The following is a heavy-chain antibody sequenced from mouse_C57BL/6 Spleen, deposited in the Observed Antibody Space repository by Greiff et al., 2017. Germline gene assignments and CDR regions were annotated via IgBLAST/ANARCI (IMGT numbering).Heavy chain of an antibody. CDR3: ERPYYSNPYAMDY. V-gene: IGHV1-50*01. J-gene: IGHJ4*01. CDR2: IDPSDSYT. D-gene: IGHD2-5*01. Sequence: QVQLQQPGAELVKPGASVKLSCKASGYTFTSYWMQWVKQRPGQGLEWIGEIDPSDSYTNYNQKFKGKATLTVDTSSSTAYMQLSSLTSEDSAVXYCERPYYSNPYAMDYWGQGTSVTVSS. CDR1: GYTFTSYW.